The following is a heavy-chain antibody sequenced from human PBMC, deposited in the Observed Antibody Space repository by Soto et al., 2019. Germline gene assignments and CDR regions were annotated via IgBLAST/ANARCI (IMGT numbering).Heavy chain of an antibody. Sequence: SETLSLTCTVSGGSISSYYWSWIRQPPGKGLEWIGYIYYSGSTNYNPSLKSRVTISVDTSKNQFSLKLSSVTAADTAVYYCASTPYYDFWSGYYFDYWGQGTLGTVSS. J-gene: IGHJ4*02. CDR2: IYYSGST. CDR1: GGSISSYY. V-gene: IGHV4-59*08. CDR3: ASTPYYDFWSGYYFDY. D-gene: IGHD3-3*01.